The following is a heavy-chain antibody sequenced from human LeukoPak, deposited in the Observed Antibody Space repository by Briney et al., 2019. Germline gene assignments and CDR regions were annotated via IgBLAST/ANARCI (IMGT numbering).Heavy chain of an antibody. CDR3: ARDLRITIFGVVIPWAFDI. Sequence: ASVKVSCKASGYTFTSYYMHWVRQAPGQGLEWMGIINPSGGSTSYAQKFRGRVTMTRDMSTSTLYMELSSLRSEDTAVDYCARDLRITIFGVVIPWAFDIWGQGTMVTVSS. CDR2: INPSGGST. CDR1: GYTFTSYY. V-gene: IGHV1-46*01. J-gene: IGHJ3*02. D-gene: IGHD3-3*01.